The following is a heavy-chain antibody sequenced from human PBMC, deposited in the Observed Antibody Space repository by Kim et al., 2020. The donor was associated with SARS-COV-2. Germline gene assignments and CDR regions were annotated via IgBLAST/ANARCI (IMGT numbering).Heavy chain of an antibody. Sequence: ASVKVSCKVSGYTLAELPIHWVRQAPGKGFAWMGGFYPEDVETVDAQKFQGRVNMTEDKSTDTAYMELNSLRSDDTAVDYRATGHQRLINWFGPWCHAT. CDR2: FYPEDVET. CDR1: GYTLAELP. D-gene: IGHD6-25*01. J-gene: IGHJ5*02. CDR3: ATGHQRLINWFGP. V-gene: IGHV1-24*01.